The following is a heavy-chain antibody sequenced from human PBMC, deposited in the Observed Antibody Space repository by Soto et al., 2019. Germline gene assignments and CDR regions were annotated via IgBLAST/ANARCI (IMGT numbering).Heavy chain of an antibody. D-gene: IGHD6-13*01. CDR2: STGSGDTT. J-gene: IGHJ5*02. CDR1: GFTLSNYA. Sequence: EVQLLEAGGGLVQPGGSLRLSCAASGFTLSNYAIRWVRQAPGKGLEWVSSSTGSGDTTYYADSVKGRFTISRDNSKNTVYLQMNSLRVEDTAVYYCAKDPLKYSSSWYLEWWFDPWGQGTLVTVSS. V-gene: IGHV3-23*01. CDR3: AKDPLKYSSSWYLEWWFDP.